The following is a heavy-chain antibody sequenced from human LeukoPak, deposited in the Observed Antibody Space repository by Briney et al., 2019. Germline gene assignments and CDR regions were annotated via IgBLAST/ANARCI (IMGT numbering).Heavy chain of an antibody. CDR3: ARGHCTNGVCFDY. J-gene: IGHJ4*02. Sequence: GSLRLSCAASGFTVSSNYMSWVRQAPGKGLEWVSVIYSGGSTYYADSVKGRFTISRDNSKNTLYLQMNSLRAEDTAVYYCARGHCTNGVCFDYWGQGTLVTVSS. V-gene: IGHV3-53*01. CDR2: IYSGGST. CDR1: GFTVSSNY. D-gene: IGHD2-8*01.